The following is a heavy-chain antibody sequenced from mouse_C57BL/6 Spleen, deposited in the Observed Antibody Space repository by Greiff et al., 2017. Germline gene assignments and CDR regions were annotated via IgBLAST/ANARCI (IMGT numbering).Heavy chain of an antibody. CDR1: GFNIKDDY. J-gene: IGHJ2*01. V-gene: IGHV14-4*01. CDR3: TTGYYDCDAVPDY. CDR2: IDPENGDT. Sequence: VQLQQSGAELVRPGASVKLSCTASGFNIKDDYMHWVKQRPEQGLEWIGWIDPENGDTEYASKFQGKATITADTSSNTAYLQLSSLTSEDTAVYYCTTGYYDCDAVPDYWGQGTTLTVSS. D-gene: IGHD2-4*01.